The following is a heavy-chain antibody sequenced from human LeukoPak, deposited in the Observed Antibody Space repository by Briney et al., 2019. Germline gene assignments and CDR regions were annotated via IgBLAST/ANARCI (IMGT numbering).Heavy chain of an antibody. Sequence: GGSLRLSCAASGSTFSRYSMNWVRQAPGKGLEWVSSISSSSDHIAYADSVKGRFTISRDNAENALYLQVNSLRAEDTAVYYCLRDLNWSLDQWGQGTLVTVSS. CDR2: ISSSSDHI. V-gene: IGHV3-21*01. CDR3: LRDLNWSLDQ. D-gene: IGHD1-20*01. J-gene: IGHJ4*02. CDR1: GSTFSRYS.